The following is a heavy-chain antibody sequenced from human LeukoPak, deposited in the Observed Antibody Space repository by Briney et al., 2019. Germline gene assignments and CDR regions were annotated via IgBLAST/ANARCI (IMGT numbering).Heavy chain of an antibody. J-gene: IGHJ4*02. CDR2: IYTSGST. CDR3: ARTPYCSSTSCYSTLFDY. Sequence: SETLSLTCTVSGGSISSYYWSWIRQPAGKGLEWIGRIYTSGSTNYNPSLKSRVTMSVDTSKNQFSLKLSSVTAADTAVYYCARTPYCSSTSCYSTLFDYWGQGTLVTVSS. CDR1: GGSISSYY. V-gene: IGHV4-4*07. D-gene: IGHD2-2*01.